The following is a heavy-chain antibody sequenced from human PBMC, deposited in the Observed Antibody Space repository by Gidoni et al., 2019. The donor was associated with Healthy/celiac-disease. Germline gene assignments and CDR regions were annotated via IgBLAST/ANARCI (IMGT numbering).Heavy chain of an antibody. CDR2: ISTVCGTA. Sequence: QAQLVQSGAEVTKPGSSVKVSCKASGGTFSSYAFSWVRQAPGQGLEGMGGISTVCGTANYAKKFQGRVTITADESTSTAYMELSSLRSEDTAVYYCARGGQFYYHYGMDVWGQGTTVTVSS. CDR1: GGTFSSYA. CDR3: ARGGQFYYHYGMDV. V-gene: IGHV1-69*01. J-gene: IGHJ6*02. D-gene: IGHD3-10*01.